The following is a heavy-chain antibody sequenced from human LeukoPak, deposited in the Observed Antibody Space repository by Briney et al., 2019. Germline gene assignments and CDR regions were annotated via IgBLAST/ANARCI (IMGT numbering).Heavy chain of an antibody. V-gene: IGHV3-74*01. Sequence: GGSLRLSCVASGFTFSTYWMHWVRQAPGKGLVWVPRINTDGSSISYADSVKGRFTISRDNAKNTLYLQMNSLRAEDTAVYYCARADFWTGYYGYWGQGILVTVSP. J-gene: IGHJ4*02. D-gene: IGHD3/OR15-3a*01. CDR3: ARADFWTGYYGY. CDR2: INTDGSSI. CDR1: GFTFSTYW.